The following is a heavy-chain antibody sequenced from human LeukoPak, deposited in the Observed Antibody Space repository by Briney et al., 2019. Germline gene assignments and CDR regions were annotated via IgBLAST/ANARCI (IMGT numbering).Heavy chain of an antibody. CDR2: IYSSGRT. Sequence: KPSETLSLTCTVSGGSISSYYWSWIRQPAGKGLEWIGRIYSSGRTNYNLSLKSRVPMSVDTSKKQFSLKLTSVTAADTAVYYCARTRYNRVDLTSALDIWGQGTKVTVSS. J-gene: IGHJ3*02. V-gene: IGHV4-4*07. D-gene: IGHD1-1*01. CDR1: GGSISSYY. CDR3: ARTRYNRVDLTSALDI.